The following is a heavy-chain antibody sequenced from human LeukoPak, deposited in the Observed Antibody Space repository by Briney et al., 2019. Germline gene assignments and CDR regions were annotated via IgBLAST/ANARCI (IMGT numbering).Heavy chain of an antibody. J-gene: IGHJ4*02. V-gene: IGHV3-21*06. CDR2: ISGSSSGYI. Sequence: GGSLRLSCAASGFTFSTYSMNWVRQAPGKGLEWVSSISGSSSGYIYYADSLKGRFTISRDNAKNSLYLQMKSLRAEDTAVYYCAKDRKGSYYDSSGYSLKDWGQGTLVTVSS. D-gene: IGHD3-22*01. CDR1: GFTFSTYS. CDR3: AKDRKGSYYDSSGYSLKD.